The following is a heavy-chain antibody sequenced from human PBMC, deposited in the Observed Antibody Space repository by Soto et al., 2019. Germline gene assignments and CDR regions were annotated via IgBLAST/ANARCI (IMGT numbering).Heavy chain of an antibody. V-gene: IGHV3-48*03. CDR2: ISSSGSTI. J-gene: IGHJ4*02. D-gene: IGHD5-12*01. CDR1: GFTFSSYE. Sequence: EVQLVESGGGLVQPGGSLRLSCAASGFTFSSYEMNWVRQAPGKGLERVSYISSSGSTIYYADSVKGRFTISRDNAKNSLYLQMNSLRAEDTAVYYCARQNGYRKKRADFDYWGQGTLVTVSS. CDR3: ARQNGYRKKRADFDY.